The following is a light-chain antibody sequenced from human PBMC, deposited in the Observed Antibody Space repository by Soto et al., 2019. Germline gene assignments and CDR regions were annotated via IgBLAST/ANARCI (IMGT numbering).Light chain of an antibody. V-gene: IGKV3-11*01. J-gene: IGKJ4*01. CDR3: QQRSNWPLT. CDR1: QSVSSY. Sequence: EIVLTQSPATLSLSPGERATLSCRASQSVSSYLAWYQQKPGQAPRLLIYDASNRATGIPARFSGSGSGTDFTLTISSLEPEDFAVYYWQQRSNWPLTLGGGTTVEIK. CDR2: DAS.